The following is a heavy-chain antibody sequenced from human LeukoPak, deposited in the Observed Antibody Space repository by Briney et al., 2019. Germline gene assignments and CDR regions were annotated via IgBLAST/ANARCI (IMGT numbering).Heavy chain of an antibody. J-gene: IGHJ4*02. Sequence: SETLSLTCTVSGGSISSSSYYWVWIRQPPGKGLEWIGTIDYSGTTYYKPSLKSRVTISVDTSKNQFSLKLSSVTAADTAVYYCASIAADYWGQGTLVTVSS. CDR2: IDYSGTT. V-gene: IGHV4-39*07. D-gene: IGHD6-13*01. CDR1: GGSISSSSYY. CDR3: ASIAADY.